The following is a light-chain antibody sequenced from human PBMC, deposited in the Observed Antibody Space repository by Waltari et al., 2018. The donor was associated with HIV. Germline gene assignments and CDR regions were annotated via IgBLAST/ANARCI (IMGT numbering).Light chain of an antibody. J-gene: IGLJ2*01. V-gene: IGLV2-14*01. CDR2: DVS. CDR1: SSDVGGYTY. Sequence: QSALTQPSSVSGSPGQSITISCPGTSSDVGGYTYVSWYQQRPGKAPKLMIYDVSYRPSGVSNRFSGSKSGNTASLTISGLQAEDEADYYCSSYTSSSTLYVVFGGGTKLTVL. CDR3: SSYTSSSTLYVV.